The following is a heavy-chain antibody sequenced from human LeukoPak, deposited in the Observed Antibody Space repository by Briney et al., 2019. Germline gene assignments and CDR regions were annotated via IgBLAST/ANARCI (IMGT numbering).Heavy chain of an antibody. CDR2: IDNAGSNR. CDR3: ARGNLGLDY. J-gene: IGHJ4*02. CDR1: GFIFSDFA. V-gene: IGHV3-23*03. Sequence: PGGSLRLSCAASGFIFSDFAMRWVRQAPGKGLEWVSSIDNAGSNRFYADSVRGRFTISRDNSKNTVYLQMNSLRAEDTVVYFCARGNLGLDYWGQGTLVTVSS.